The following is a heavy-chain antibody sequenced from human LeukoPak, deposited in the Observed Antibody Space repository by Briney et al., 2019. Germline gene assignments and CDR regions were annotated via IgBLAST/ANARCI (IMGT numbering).Heavy chain of an antibody. V-gene: IGHV4-59*12. CDR3: ARSPHGYYYYMDV. CDR1: GGSISSYS. Sequence: SETLSLTCTVSGGSISSYSWSWIRQPPGKGLEWIGYIYYSGSTYYNPSLKSRVTISVDTSKNQFSLKLSSVTAADTAVYYCARSPHGYYYYMDVWGKGTTVTVSS. CDR2: IYYSGST. J-gene: IGHJ6*03.